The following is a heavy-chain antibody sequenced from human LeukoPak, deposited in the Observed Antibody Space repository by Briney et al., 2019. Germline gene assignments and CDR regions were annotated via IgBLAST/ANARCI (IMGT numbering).Heavy chain of an antibody. Sequence: ASVKVSCKASGYTFTGYYMYWVRQAPGQGLEWMGWINPNSGGTNYAQKFQGRVTITRDTSISTAYMELSRMRSDDTAVYFRAKVDYYGSGSFDYWGQGTLVTVSS. V-gene: IGHV1-2*02. CDR3: AKVDYYGSGSFDY. CDR2: INPNSGGT. CDR1: GYTFTGYY. J-gene: IGHJ4*02. D-gene: IGHD3-10*01.